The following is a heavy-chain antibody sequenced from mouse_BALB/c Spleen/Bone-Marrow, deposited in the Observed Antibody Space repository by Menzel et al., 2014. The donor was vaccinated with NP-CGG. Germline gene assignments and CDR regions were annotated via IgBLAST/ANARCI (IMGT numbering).Heavy chain of an antibody. CDR1: GFTFSDYY. D-gene: IGHD2-1*01. J-gene: IGHJ4*01. V-gene: IGHV5-4*02. Sequence: VQLVESGGGLVKPGGSLKLSCAASGFTFSDYYMYWVRQTPEKRLEWVATISDGGSYTYYPDSVKGRFTISRDNAKNNLYLQMSSLKSEDTAMYYCARDGNYYAMDYWGQGTSVTVSS. CDR2: ISDGGSYT. CDR3: ARDGNYYAMDY.